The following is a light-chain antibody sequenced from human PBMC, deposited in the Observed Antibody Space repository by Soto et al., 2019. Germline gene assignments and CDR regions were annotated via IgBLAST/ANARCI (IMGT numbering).Light chain of an antibody. CDR2: GAS. J-gene: IGKJ2*01. CDR1: QSVSNA. V-gene: IGKV3-15*01. Sequence: ELVMTQSPGTLSVSPGERATLSCRASQSVSNALARYQQKPGQAPRLLIYGASTRATGIPARFSGTGSGTEFTLTISSLQSEDFAVYFCQHYNDWPYTVGQGTKVDIK. CDR3: QHYNDWPYT.